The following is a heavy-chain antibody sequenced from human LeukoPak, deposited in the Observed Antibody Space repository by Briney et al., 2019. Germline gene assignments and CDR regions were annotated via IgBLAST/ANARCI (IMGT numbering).Heavy chain of an antibody. CDR1: GFTVSSNS. D-gene: IGHD2-2*01. CDR3: AKVAYIVVVPAASDY. V-gene: IGHV3-53*01. Sequence: PGGSLRLSCTVSGFTVSSNSMSWVRQAPGKGLEWVSFIYSGGSTQYSDSVKGRFTISRDNSKNTLYLQMNSLRAEDTAVYYCAKVAYIVVVPAASDYWGQGTLVTVSS. J-gene: IGHJ4*02. CDR2: IYSGGST.